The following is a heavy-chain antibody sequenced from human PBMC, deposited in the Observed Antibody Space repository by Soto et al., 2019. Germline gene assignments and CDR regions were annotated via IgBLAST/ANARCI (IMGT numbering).Heavy chain of an antibody. V-gene: IGHV3-72*01. Sequence: PGGSLRLSCAASGFTFSDHYMDWVRQAPGKGLEWVGRSRNRGNSYTTEYAASVKGRFTISRDNSKKSLYLQMSSLKTEDTAVYYCAKLGGDSPRYWFFDLWGRGTLVTVSS. CDR1: GFTFSDHY. J-gene: IGHJ2*01. D-gene: IGHD2-21*02. CDR3: AKLGGDSPRYWFFDL. CDR2: SRNRGNSYTT.